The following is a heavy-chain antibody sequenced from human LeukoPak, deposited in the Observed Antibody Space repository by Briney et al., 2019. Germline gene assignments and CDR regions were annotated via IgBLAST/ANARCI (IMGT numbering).Heavy chain of an antibody. J-gene: IGHJ6*03. Sequence: SVKVSCKASGGTFSSYAISWVRQAPGQGLEWMGGIIPIFGTANYAQKLQGRVTITADESTSTAYMELSSLRSGDTAVYYCARSTDIVVVPAATRFLEGSLEHGYYYYMDVWGKGTTVTVSS. V-gene: IGHV1-69*01. CDR1: GGTFSSYA. D-gene: IGHD2-2*01. CDR2: IIPIFGTA. CDR3: ARSTDIVVVPAATRFLEGSLEHGYYYYMDV.